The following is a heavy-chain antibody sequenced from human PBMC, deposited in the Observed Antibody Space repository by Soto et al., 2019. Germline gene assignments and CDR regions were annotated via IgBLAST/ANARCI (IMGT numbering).Heavy chain of an antibody. D-gene: IGHD1-20*01. CDR3: ARVGLHNWNYFDY. Sequence: ASVKVSCKASGYTFIGYYMHWVRQAPGQGLEWMGQIKSNSGDTKYVQNFQGRVTMTRDTSISTAYMEVHGLTSDDTAVYYCARVGLHNWNYFDYWGQGTLVTVSS. CDR1: GYTFIGYY. V-gene: IGHV1-2*06. CDR2: IKSNSGDT. J-gene: IGHJ4*02.